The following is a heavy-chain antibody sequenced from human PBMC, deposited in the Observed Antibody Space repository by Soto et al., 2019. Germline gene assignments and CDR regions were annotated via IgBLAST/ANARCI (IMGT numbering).Heavy chain of an antibody. CDR3: ARGLSAGKGSPPDY. CDR2: ISGSGGST. Sequence: GGSLRLSCAASGFTFSSFAMSWVRQAPGKGLDWVSAISGSGGSTYSADSVKGRFTISRDNSKNTLYLQMSSLRAEDTAVYYCARGLSAGKGSPPDYWGQGTLVTVSS. CDR1: GFTFSSFA. V-gene: IGHV3-23*01. J-gene: IGHJ4*02. D-gene: IGHD6-13*01.